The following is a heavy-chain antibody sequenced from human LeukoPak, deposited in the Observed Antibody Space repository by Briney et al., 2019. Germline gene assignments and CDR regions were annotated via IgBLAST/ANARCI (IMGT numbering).Heavy chain of an antibody. CDR2: ISSSGSTI. D-gene: IGHD3-10*01. Sequence: TGGSLRLSCAASGFTFGSYEMNWVRQAPGKGLEWVSYISSSGSTIYYADSVKGRFTISRDNAKSSLYLQMNSLRAEDMALYYCVKSPRGAVWYYFDYWGQGTLVTVSS. CDR1: GFTFGSYE. V-gene: IGHV3-48*03. J-gene: IGHJ4*02. CDR3: VKSPRGAVWYYFDY.